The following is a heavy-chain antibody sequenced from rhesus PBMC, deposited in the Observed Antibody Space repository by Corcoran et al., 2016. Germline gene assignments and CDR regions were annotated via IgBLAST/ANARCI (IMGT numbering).Heavy chain of an antibody. J-gene: IGHJ4*01. D-gene: IGHD4-29*01. CDR2: IYANMASA. CDR1: GGSLTDPYY. Sequence: QVQLPESGPGLVTPSETLSLTCTVSGGSLTDPYYWNWIRLPPGQGLEWIGGIYANMASAEYNPSLKSRVTISKDTSKNQFSLDLYSVTAADTAVYFCARLDYGNNYYYFDYWGQGVLVTVSS. CDR3: ARLDYGNNYYYFDY. V-gene: IGHV4-143*01.